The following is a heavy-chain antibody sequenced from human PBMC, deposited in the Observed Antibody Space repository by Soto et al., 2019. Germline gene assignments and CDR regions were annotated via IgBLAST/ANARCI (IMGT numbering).Heavy chain of an antibody. CDR2: INHSGST. D-gene: IGHD4-17*01. CDR3: ARTSPGYGDCIDI. CDR1: GGSFSGYY. Sequence: QVQLQQWGAGLLKPSETLSLTCAVYGGSFSGYYWSWIRQPPGKGLEWIGEINHSGSTNYNPSLKSRVTISVDTSKNQFSLKLSSVTAADTAVYYCARTSPGYGDCIDIWGQGTMVTVSS. J-gene: IGHJ3*02. V-gene: IGHV4-34*01.